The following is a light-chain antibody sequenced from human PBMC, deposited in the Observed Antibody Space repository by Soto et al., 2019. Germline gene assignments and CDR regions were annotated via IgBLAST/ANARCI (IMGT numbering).Light chain of an antibody. CDR1: QSVLSY. J-gene: IGKJ4*01. V-gene: IGKV3-11*01. CDR3: QQRNDGLT. CDR2: DAS. Sequence: EVVLTQSPATQSLSPGERATLSCRASQSVLSYLAWYQQKPGQAPRLLIYDASNRATGIPARFSGSGSGTDYTLTISSPEPADFAVYYCQQRNDGLTFGGGTKVEIK.